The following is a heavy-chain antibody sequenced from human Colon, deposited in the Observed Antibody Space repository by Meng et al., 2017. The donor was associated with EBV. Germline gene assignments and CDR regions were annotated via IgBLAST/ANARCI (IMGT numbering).Heavy chain of an antibody. J-gene: IGHJ5*02. CDR3: ARDQIGGDGWFDP. CDR1: GGSFTSCGYS. V-gene: IGHV4-30-4*01. D-gene: IGHD3-10*01. CDR2: IFYTGST. Sequence: GHLQDSGPGHVKPSQSLSLSCPVSGGSFTSCGYSWLWIRQPPGKGLEWIGYIFYTGSTYYNPSLKSRVTISLDTSKNQFSLKLSSVTAADTAVYYCARDQIGGDGWFDPWGRGTLVTVSS.